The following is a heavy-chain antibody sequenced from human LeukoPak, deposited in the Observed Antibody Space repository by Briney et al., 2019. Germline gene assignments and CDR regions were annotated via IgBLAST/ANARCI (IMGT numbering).Heavy chain of an antibody. D-gene: IGHD3-10*01. V-gene: IGHV4-38-2*02. CDR3: ARPRLLYGSGPTLV. J-gene: IGHJ4*02. CDR2: IYHSGST. CDR1: GYSISSGYY. Sequence: SETLSLTCTVFGYSISSGYYWGWIRQPPGKGLEWIGSIYHSGSTYYNPSLKSRVTISVDTSKNQFSLKLSSVTAADTAVYYCARPRLLYGSGPTLVWGPGTLVTVSS.